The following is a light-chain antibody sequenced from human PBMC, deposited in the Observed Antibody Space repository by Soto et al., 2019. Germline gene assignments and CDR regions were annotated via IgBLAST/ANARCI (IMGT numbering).Light chain of an antibody. CDR2: EVS. Sequence: LTQPASVSGSPGQSITISCTGTSSDVGSYNLVSWYQQHPGKAPKLMIYEVSKRPSGVSNRFSGSKSGNTASLTISGLQAEDEADYYCCAYAGSSTPVVFGGGTLLTVL. V-gene: IGLV2-23*02. J-gene: IGLJ2*01. CDR3: CAYAGSSTPVV. CDR1: SSDVGSYNL.